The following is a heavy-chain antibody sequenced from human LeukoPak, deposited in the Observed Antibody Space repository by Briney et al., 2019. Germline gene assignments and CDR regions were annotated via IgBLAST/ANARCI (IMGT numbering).Heavy chain of an antibody. CDR1: GYTFTSYG. Sequence: ASVKVSCKASGYTFTSYGISWVRQAPGKGLEWMGGFDPEDGETIYAQKFQGRVTMTEDTSTDTAYMELSSLRSEDTAVYYCATVYDSSGYYPNFDYWGQGTLVTVSS. CDR2: FDPEDGET. J-gene: IGHJ4*02. V-gene: IGHV1-24*01. CDR3: ATVYDSSGYYPNFDY. D-gene: IGHD3-22*01.